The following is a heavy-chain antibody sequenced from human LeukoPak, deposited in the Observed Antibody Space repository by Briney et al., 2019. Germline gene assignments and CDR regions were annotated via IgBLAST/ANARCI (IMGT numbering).Heavy chain of an antibody. D-gene: IGHD3-16*01. CDR3: ARGPKYDYVWGSGFDY. Sequence: SLKVSCAASGGTFSSYAISGGRQAPGQGVECMGGIIPIFGTANYAQKFQGRVTITADESTSTAYMELSSLRSEDTAVYFCARGPKYDYVWGSGFDYWGQGTLVTVSS. J-gene: IGHJ4*02. CDR1: GGTFSSYA. V-gene: IGHV1-69*01. CDR2: IIPIFGTA.